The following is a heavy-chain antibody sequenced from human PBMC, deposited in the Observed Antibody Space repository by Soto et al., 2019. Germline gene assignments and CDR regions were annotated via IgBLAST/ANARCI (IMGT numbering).Heavy chain of an antibody. D-gene: IGHD3-16*01. J-gene: IGHJ4*02. V-gene: IGHV4-39*02. CDR3: ARPFAAQTEVGFDF. Sequence: QVQLQESGPGLVNPSETLSLTCTVSGDSVTSSRYYWGWVRQAPGKGLEWIGSVPYAGNTYYNPSLKSRVTLFIDTSKNHFSLSLRSVTAADTAVYYCARPFAAQTEVGFDFWGQGLLVTVSS. CDR2: VPYAGNT. CDR1: GDSVTSSRYY.